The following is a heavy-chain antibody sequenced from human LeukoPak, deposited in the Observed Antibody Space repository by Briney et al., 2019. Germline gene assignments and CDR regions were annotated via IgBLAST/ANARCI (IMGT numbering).Heavy chain of an antibody. D-gene: IGHD3-9*01. J-gene: IGHJ4*02. CDR1: GFTFSSYW. Sequence: PGGSLRLSGAASGFTFSSYWMSWVRQAPGKGLEWVANIKQDGSEKYYVDSVKGRFTISRDNAKNSLYLQMNSLRAEDTAVYYCARERYFDWSESSDYWGQRTLVTVSS. V-gene: IGHV3-7*01. CDR3: ARERYFDWSESSDY. CDR2: IKQDGSEK.